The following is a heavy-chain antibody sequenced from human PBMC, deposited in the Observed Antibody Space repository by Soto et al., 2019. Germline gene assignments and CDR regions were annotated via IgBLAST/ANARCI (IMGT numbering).Heavy chain of an antibody. V-gene: IGHV3-30-3*01. J-gene: IGHJ4*02. D-gene: IGHD3-16*02. CDR2: ISYDGSNK. CDR1: GFTFSSYA. Sequence: QVQLVESGGGVVQPGRSLRLSCAASGFTFSSYAMHWVRQAPGKGLEWVAVISYDGSNKYYADSVQGRFTISRDNSRNTLYPQGNSLRAEDTAVYYCAREMAIRFGGVIAPARGGLDYWGQGTLVIVSS. CDR3: AREMAIRFGGVIAPARGGLDY.